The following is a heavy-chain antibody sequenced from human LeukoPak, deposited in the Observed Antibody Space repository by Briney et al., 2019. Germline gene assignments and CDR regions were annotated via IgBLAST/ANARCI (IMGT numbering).Heavy chain of an antibody. Sequence: KPSGTLSLTCTVSGGSISGDYWSWIRQPPGKGLEWIGYIYYSGSTNYNPSLKSRVAISVDTSKNQFSLKLSSVTAADTAVYYCARDRYRNGVVLPFDYWGQGTLVTVSS. V-gene: IGHV4-59*01. CDR3: ARDRYRNGVVLPFDY. CDR2: IYYSGST. J-gene: IGHJ4*02. D-gene: IGHD3-22*01. CDR1: GGSISGDY.